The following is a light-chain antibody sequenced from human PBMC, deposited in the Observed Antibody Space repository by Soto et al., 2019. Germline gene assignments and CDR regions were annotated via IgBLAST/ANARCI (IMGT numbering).Light chain of an antibody. J-gene: IGKJ4*01. CDR1: QGIRTD. V-gene: IGKV1-27*01. Sequence: DIQMTQSPSSLSASVGDRVTITCRASQGIRTDLGWYQQKPGKAPKRLIYSASSLQSGVPSRFSGSGSGTDFALTISSLQPEDVATYYCQMYTSAPPRFTFGGGTKVEIK. CDR3: QMYTSAPPRFT. CDR2: SAS.